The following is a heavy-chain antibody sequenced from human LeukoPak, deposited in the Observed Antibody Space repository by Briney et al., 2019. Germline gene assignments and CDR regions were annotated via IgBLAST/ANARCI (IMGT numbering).Heavy chain of an antibody. Sequence: GASVKVSCKASGYTFTSYYMHWVRQAPGQGLEWMGIINPSAGSTSYAQKFQGRVTMTRDTSTSTVYMELSSLRSEDTAVYYCVRDGEGLAISVNYWFDLWGQGTLVTVSS. D-gene: IGHD3-10*01. V-gene: IGHV1-46*01. CDR3: VRDGEGLAISVNYWFDL. J-gene: IGHJ5*02. CDR1: GYTFTSYY. CDR2: INPSAGST.